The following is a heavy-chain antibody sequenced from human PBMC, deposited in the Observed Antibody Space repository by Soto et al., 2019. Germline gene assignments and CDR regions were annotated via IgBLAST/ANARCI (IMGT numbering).Heavy chain of an antibody. D-gene: IGHD2-2*01. CDR2: IYWDDDK. CDR1: GFSLSTSGVG. J-gene: IGHJ4*02. CDR3: AHSYCTSTRCFAYDH. Sequence: QIALNGAGPALVKPTQTLTLTCTFSGFSLSTSGVGVGWFRQPPGKALEWLSLIYWDDDKRFSPSLESRLTITKDTSNNQVVLTLTNVDPVDTATYYCAHSYCTSTRCFAYDHWGQGTLVTVSS. V-gene: IGHV2-5*02.